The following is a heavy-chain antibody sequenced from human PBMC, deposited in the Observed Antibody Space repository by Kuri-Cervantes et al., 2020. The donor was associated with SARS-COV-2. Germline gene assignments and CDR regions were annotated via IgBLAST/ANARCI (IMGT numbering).Heavy chain of an antibody. D-gene: IGHD1-26*01. CDR1: GGTFSSYA. Sequence: SVKVSCKASGGTFSSYAISWVRQAPGQGLEWMGGIIPIFGTANYAQKFQGRVTITADESTSTAYMELSSLRSEDTAVYYCAKVFRPSDEGFDYWGQGTLVTVSS. CDR2: IIPIFGTA. CDR3: AKVFRPSDEGFDY. V-gene: IGHV1-69*13. J-gene: IGHJ4*02.